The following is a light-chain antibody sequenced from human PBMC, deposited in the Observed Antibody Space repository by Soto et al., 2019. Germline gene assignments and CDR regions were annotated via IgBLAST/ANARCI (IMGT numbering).Light chain of an antibody. CDR1: QSVRSNY. CDR2: GAS. V-gene: IGKV3-20*01. CDR3: QQYGGSPYT. Sequence: EIVLTQSPGTLSLSPGERATLSCRASQSVRSNYLAWYQQKPGQAPRLLIYGASSRATGIPDRFSGTGSGTDFAFTISRREPEDFAVYYCQQYGGSPYTFGQGTKLEIK. J-gene: IGKJ2*01.